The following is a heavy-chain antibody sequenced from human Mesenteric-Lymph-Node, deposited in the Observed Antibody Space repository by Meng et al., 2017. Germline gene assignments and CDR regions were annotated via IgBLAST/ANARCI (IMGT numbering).Heavy chain of an antibody. V-gene: IGHV3-48*03. Sequence: GGSLRLSCAASGFTFSSYEMNWVRQAPGKGLEWVSYISSSGSTIYYADSVKGRFTISRDNAKNSLYLQMNSLRAEDTAVYYCARMVGSTSLDYWGQGTLVTVSS. CDR3: ARMVGSTSLDY. D-gene: IGHD2-2*01. CDR1: GFTFSSYE. CDR2: ISSSGSTI. J-gene: IGHJ4*02.